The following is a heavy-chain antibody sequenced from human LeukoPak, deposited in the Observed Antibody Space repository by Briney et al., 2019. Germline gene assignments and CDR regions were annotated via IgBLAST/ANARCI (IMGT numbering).Heavy chain of an antibody. V-gene: IGHV4-59*01. J-gene: IGHJ4*02. CDR1: GGSISSYY. D-gene: IGHD5-12*01. Sequence: SQTLSLTCTVSGGSISSYYWSWIRQPPGKGLEWIGDIYYSGSTNYNPSLKSRVTISVDTSKNQFSLKLSSVTAADTAVYYCARVREFGSGYGEYFDYWGQGTLVTVSS. CDR2: IYYSGST. CDR3: ARVREFGSGYGEYFDY.